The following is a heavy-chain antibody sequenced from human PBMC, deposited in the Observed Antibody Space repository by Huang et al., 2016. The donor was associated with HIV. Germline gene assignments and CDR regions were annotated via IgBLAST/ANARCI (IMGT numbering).Heavy chain of an antibody. V-gene: IGHV4-39*01. CDR2: IYYSGST. CDR1: GGSISSSSYY. CDR3: ARHMDCSSSSCLAGGHERGPFDM. Sequence: QLQLQESGPGLVKPSETLSLTCSVSGGSISSSSYYWGWIRQPPGKGLEWIGSIYYSGSTVYNPSLKRRVTISVDTSKTQFSLRLSSVTAADTSVYYCARHMDCSSSSCLAGGHERGPFDMWGQGTMVTVSS. D-gene: IGHD2-2*01. J-gene: IGHJ3*02.